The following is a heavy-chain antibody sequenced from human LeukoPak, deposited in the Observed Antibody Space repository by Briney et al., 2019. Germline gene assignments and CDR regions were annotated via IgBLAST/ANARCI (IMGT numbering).Heavy chain of an antibody. Sequence: SETLSLTCAVSGGTISSDYWSWIRQPPGKRLEWIGCIYYSGTTNYNPSLKSRVTISVDTSKNQFSLKLSSVTAADTAVYYCARDRRGGSNYFDYWGQGTLVTVSS. CDR2: IYYSGTT. J-gene: IGHJ4*02. CDR3: ARDRRGGSNYFDY. CDR1: GGTISSDY. V-gene: IGHV4-59*12. D-gene: IGHD5-12*01.